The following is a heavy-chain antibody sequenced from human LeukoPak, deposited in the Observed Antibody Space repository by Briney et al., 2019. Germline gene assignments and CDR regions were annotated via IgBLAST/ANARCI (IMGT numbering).Heavy chain of an antibody. Sequence: GGSLRLSCAASGFTVSSNYMSWVRQAPGKGLEWVAALRGDGGATYHADSVRGRFTISRDNSKNTLYLQMDSLRAEDTAVYYCARSRGGTVDYWGQGTLVTVSS. V-gene: IGHV3-53*01. CDR1: GFTVSSNY. CDR2: LRGDGGAT. D-gene: IGHD1-14*01. J-gene: IGHJ4*02. CDR3: ARSRGGTVDY.